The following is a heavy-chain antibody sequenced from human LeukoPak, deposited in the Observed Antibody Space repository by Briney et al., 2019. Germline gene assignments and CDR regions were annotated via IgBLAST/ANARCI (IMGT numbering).Heavy chain of an antibody. CDR3: AREDSSSWPEFFDI. J-gene: IGHJ3*02. Sequence: GGSPRLSCAASGFTFSSYWMSWVRQAPGKGLEWVANIKQDGSEKYYVDSVKGRFTISRDNAKNSLYLQMNSLRAEDTAVYYCAREDSSSWPEFFDIWGQGTMVTVSS. CDR2: IKQDGSEK. CDR1: GFTFSSYW. D-gene: IGHD6-13*01. V-gene: IGHV3-7*01.